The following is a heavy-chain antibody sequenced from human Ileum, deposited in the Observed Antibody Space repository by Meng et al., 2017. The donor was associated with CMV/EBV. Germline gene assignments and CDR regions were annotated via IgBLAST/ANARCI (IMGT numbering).Heavy chain of an antibody. Sequence: GGSLRLSCAASGFIFSSAYMSWVRQAPGKGLEWVSGISLDSDRIDYADSVKGRFTASRDTAKKSVYLQMDSLKPEDTALYFCVKDLLPGGCDLWGQGMLVTVSS. CDR3: VKDLLPGGCDL. CDR2: ISLDSDRI. V-gene: IGHV3-9*01. D-gene: IGHD2/OR15-2a*01. J-gene: IGHJ4*02. CDR1: GFIFSSAY.